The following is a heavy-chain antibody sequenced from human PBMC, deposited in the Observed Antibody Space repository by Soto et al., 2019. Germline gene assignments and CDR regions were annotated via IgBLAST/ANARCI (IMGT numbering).Heavy chain of an antibody. CDR2: MTGSGGDI. CDR3: AKDAVYCDGLWLVAN. V-gene: IGHV3-23*01. Sequence: EVQLLESGGGLVQPGGSLRLSCAASGFTFSSYAMMWVRQPPGKGQEWVAGMTGSGGDIHYSDSVKGRFTSSKDNSNNTLYLQMNSLRAEDTAMYYCAKDAVYCDGLWLVANWGQGTLVTVSS. CDR1: GFTFSSYA. D-gene: IGHD2-21*01. J-gene: IGHJ4*02.